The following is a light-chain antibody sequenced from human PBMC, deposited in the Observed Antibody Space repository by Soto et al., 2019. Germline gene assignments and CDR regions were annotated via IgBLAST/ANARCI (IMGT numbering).Light chain of an antibody. CDR2: GAS. J-gene: IGKJ1*01. V-gene: IGKV3-20*01. Sequence: IVLTQSPAHLSLSPGEIATLSCRASQSVSNNYLAWYQQKPGQAPRLLIYGASNRATGIPDRFSGSGSGTDFTLTISRLEPDDFAVYYCQQYGSSGTVGQGGKAAIK. CDR3: QQYGSSGT. CDR1: QSVSNNY.